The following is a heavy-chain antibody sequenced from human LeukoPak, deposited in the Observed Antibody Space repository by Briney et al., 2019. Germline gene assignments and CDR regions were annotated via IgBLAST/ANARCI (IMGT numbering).Heavy chain of an antibody. CDR3: ATELGYCSSTSCPLGY. D-gene: IGHD2-2*01. V-gene: IGHV1-24*01. CDR2: FDPEDGET. Sequence: GASVKVSCKVSGYTLTELSMHWVRQAPGKELEWMGGFDPEDGETIYAQKFQGRVTMTEDTSTDTAYMELSSLRSEDTAVYYCATELGYCSSTSCPLGYWGQGTLVTVSS. J-gene: IGHJ4*02. CDR1: GYTLTELS.